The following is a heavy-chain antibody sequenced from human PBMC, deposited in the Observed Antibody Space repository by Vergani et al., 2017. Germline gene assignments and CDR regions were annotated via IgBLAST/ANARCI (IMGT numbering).Heavy chain of an antibody. CDR2: ISYDGSNK. CDR3: ARDIGTTVTTGLFDY. V-gene: IGHV3-30*16. Sequence: QVQLQESGPGLVKPSGTLSLTCAVSGGSISSSNWWSWVRQPPGKGLEWVAVISYDGSNKYYADSVKGRFTISRDNSKNTLYLQMNSLRAEDTAVYYCARDIGTTVTTGLFDYWGQGTLVTVSS. D-gene: IGHD4-17*01. CDR1: GGSISSSN. J-gene: IGHJ4*02.